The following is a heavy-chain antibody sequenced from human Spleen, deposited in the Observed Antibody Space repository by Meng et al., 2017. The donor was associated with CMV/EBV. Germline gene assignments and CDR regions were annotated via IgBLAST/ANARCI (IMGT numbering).Heavy chain of an antibody. V-gene: IGHV3-33*06. D-gene: IGHD2-2*01. CDR3: AKDQGTDVVVPAAIDY. Sequence: SGFTFSSYGMHWVRQAPGKGLEWVAVIWYDGSNKYYADSVKGRFTISRDNSKNTLYLQMNSLRAEDTAVYYCAKDQGTDVVVPAAIDYWGQGTLVTVSS. J-gene: IGHJ4*02. CDR2: IWYDGSNK. CDR1: GFTFSSYG.